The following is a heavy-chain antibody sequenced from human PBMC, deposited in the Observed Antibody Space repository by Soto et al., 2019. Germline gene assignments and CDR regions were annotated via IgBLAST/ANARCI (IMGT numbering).Heavy chain of an antibody. D-gene: IGHD1-26*01. CDR2: IYYSGST. J-gene: IGHJ6*02. CDR3: ATRVSGSFYGMDV. V-gene: IGHV4-59*01. Sequence: SETLSLTCTVSGGSISAYYWSWIRQPPGKGLEWIGYIYYSGSTNYNPSLKSRVTMSVDTSKNQFSLKLSSVTAADTAVYYCATRVSGSFYGMDVWGQGTTVTVSS. CDR1: GGSISAYY.